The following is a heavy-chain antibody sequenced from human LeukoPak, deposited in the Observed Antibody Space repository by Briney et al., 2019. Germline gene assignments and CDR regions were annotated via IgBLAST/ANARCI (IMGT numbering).Heavy chain of an antibody. V-gene: IGHV3-21*01. CDR2: ISSSSSYI. D-gene: IGHD2-8*02. Sequence: KPGGSLRLSCAASGFTFSSYSMNWVRQAPGKGLEWVSSISSSSSYIYYADSVKGRFTISRDNAKNTLYLQMNSLRAEDTAVYYCARVSTGKYYFDSWGQGTLVTVSS. J-gene: IGHJ4*02. CDR3: ARVSTGKYYFDS. CDR1: GFTFSSYS.